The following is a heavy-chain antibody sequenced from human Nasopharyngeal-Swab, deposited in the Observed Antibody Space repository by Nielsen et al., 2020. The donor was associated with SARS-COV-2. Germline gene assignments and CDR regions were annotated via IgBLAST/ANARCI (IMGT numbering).Heavy chain of an antibody. J-gene: IGHJ6*02. CDR2: INTNTGNQ. V-gene: IGHV7-4-1*02. Sequence: ASVKVSCKASGYTFTSYAMNWVRQAPGQGLEWVGWINTNTGNQTYAQGFTGRFVFSLDTSVSTAYLQISSLKAEDTAVYYCARANMVRGVIISNYYYGMDVWGQGTTVTVSS. CDR3: ARANMVRGVIISNYYYGMDV. D-gene: IGHD3-10*01. CDR1: GYTFTSYA.